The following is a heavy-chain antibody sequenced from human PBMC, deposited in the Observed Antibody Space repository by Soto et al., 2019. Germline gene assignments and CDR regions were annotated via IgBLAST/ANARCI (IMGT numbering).Heavy chain of an antibody. J-gene: IGHJ4*02. V-gene: IGHV3-7*03. CDR1: GITTSTYW. D-gene: IGHD3-10*01. Sequence: GGSLRLSCAASGITTSTYWMGWFRQAPGRGLEWVATIKEDGTEKYYMDSLKGRFTISRDNAINSLYPQMSSLRAEDTAVYFCVTGDHADYCGQGTLVTVYS. CDR2: IKEDGTEK. CDR3: VTGDHADY.